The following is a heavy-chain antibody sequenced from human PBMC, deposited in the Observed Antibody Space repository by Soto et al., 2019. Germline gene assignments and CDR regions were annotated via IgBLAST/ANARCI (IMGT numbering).Heavy chain of an antibody. J-gene: IGHJ4*02. CDR1: GGSISSYY. CDR3: ARLPHYGDPKAGI. D-gene: IGHD4-17*01. V-gene: IGHV4-59*08. CDR2: IYYSGST. Sequence: SETLSLTCTVSGGSISSYYWSWIRQPPGKGLEWIGYIYYSGSTNYNPSLKSRVTISVDTSKNQFSLKLSSVTAADTAVYYCARLPHYGDPKAGIWGRGTLVTVSS.